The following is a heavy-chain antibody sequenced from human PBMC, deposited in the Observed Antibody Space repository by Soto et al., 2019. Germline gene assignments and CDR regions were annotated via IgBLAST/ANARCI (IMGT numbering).Heavy chain of an antibody. J-gene: IGHJ3*02. CDR1: GFTFSSYS. CDR3: AKDNRAYIYDILTGYASHAFDI. V-gene: IGHV3-23*01. Sequence: PWGSLRLSCAASGFTFSSYSMNWVRQAPGKGLEWVSAISGSGGSTYYADSVKGRFTISRDNSKNTLYLQMNSLRAEDTAVYYCAKDNRAYIYDILTGYASHAFDIWGQGTMVTGSS. D-gene: IGHD3-9*01. CDR2: ISGSGGST.